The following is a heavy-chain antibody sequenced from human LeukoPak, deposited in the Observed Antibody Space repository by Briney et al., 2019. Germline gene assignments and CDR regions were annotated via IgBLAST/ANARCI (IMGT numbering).Heavy chain of an antibody. CDR3: ARGRRVVRGVITTLGNYYYYMDV. CDR2: IIPIFGTA. Sequence: SVKVFCKASGGTFSSYAISWVRQAPGQGLEWMGGIIPIFGTANYAQKFQGRVTITADESTSTAYMELSSLRSEDTAVDYCARGRRVVRGVITTLGNYYYYMDVWGKGTTVTVSS. D-gene: IGHD3-10*01. J-gene: IGHJ6*03. CDR1: GGTFSSYA. V-gene: IGHV1-69*13.